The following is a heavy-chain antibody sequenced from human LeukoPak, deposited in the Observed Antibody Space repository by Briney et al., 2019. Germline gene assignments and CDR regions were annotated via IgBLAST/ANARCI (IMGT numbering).Heavy chain of an antibody. CDR3: ARDRGYTYGHPFDY. J-gene: IGHJ4*02. CDR1: GFTFSTNV. Sequence: GGSLRLSCVASGFTFSTNVMHWVRQAPGKGLEWVAPIWHDGSNKYYADSVKDRFTISRDNSKNTLYLQMTSLRAEDTALYYCARDRGYTYGHPFDYWGQGTLVTVSS. D-gene: IGHD5-18*01. CDR2: IWHDGSNK. V-gene: IGHV3-33*01.